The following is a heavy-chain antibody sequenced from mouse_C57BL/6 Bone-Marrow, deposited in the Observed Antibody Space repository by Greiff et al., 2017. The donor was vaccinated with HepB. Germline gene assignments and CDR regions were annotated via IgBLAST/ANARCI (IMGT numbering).Heavy chain of an antibody. Sequence: DVMLVESGGDLVKPGGSLKLSCAASGFTFSSYGMSWVRQTPDKRLEWVATISSGGSYTYYPDSVKGRVTISRDNAKNTLYLQMSSLKSEDTAMYYCARRYPSDYWGQGTTLTVSS. CDR2: ISSGGSYT. J-gene: IGHJ2*01. V-gene: IGHV5-6*02. CDR3: ARRYPSDY. CDR1: GFTFSSYG.